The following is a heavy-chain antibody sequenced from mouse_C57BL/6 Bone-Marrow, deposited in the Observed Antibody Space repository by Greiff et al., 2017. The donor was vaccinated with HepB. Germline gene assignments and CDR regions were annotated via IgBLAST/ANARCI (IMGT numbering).Heavy chain of an antibody. CDR2: IWSGGST. CDR3: DLGRDYGSSHSQYYAMDD. Sequence: QVQLQESGPGLVQPSQSLSITCTVSGFSLTSYGVHWVRQSPGKGLEWLGVIWSGGSTDYNAAFISRLSISKDNSKSQVFFKMNSLQADDTAIYDCDLGRDYGSSHSQYYAMDDWGKGTSVTVAS. V-gene: IGHV2-2*01. J-gene: IGHJ4*01. D-gene: IGHD1-1*01. CDR1: GFSLTSYG.